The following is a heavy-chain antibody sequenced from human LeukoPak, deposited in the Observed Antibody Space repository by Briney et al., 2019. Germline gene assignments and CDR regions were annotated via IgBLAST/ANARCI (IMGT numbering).Heavy chain of an antibody. CDR1: DGSISSSSYY. V-gene: IGHV4-39*07. J-gene: IGHJ4*02. D-gene: IGHD4-17*01. Sequence: SETLSLTCTVSDGSISSSSYYWGWIRQPPGKGLEWIGSICYSGSTYYNSSLKSRVTISVDTSKNQFSLKLSSVTAADTAVYYCARTTADDYFDYWGQGTLVTVSS. CDR3: ARTTADDYFDY. CDR2: ICYSGST.